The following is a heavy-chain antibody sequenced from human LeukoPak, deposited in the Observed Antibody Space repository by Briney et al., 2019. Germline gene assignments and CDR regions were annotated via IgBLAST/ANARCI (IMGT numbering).Heavy chain of an antibody. CDR3: ARGGRHYYDSSGYYYAIDAFDI. Sequence: SETLSLTCAVSGGSISSGGYSWSWIRQPPGKGLEWIGHIYYSGNTYYNPSLKSRITISVDTSKNQFSVKLSSVTAADTAVYYCARGGRHYYDSSGYYYAIDAFDIWGQGTMVTVSS. J-gene: IGHJ3*02. CDR2: IYYSGNT. CDR1: GGSISSGGYS. D-gene: IGHD3-22*01. V-gene: IGHV4-30-4*07.